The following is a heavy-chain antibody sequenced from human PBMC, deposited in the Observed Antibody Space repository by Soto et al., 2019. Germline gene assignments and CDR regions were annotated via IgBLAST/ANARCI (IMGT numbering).Heavy chain of an antibody. V-gene: IGHV4-39*01. D-gene: IGHD3-10*02. Sequence: SETLSLTCTVSGGSMSSSNYYWGWIRQPPGKGLEWIGSIYYSGSTYYNPSLKSRVTISVDTSKKQFSLKLSSVIAADTAVYYCARRGTCSGSPSCGMDVWGQGTTVPVSS. CDR1: GGSMSSSNYY. J-gene: IGHJ6*02. CDR2: IYYSGST. CDR3: ARRGTCSGSPSCGMDV.